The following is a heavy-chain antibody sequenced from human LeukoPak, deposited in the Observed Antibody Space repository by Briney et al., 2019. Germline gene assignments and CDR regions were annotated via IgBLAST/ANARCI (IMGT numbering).Heavy chain of an antibody. Sequence: PGGSLTLSCAASGVTVGNNYMNWVRQPPGKGLEWVSLIYSGGSTHYADSVKGRFTISRDNSKNTLYLQMNSLRVDDTAVYYCARDPPAVAANTYGWGQGTLVTVSS. V-gene: IGHV3-66*01. CDR3: ARDPPAVAANTYG. CDR2: IYSGGST. J-gene: IGHJ4*02. CDR1: GVTVGNNY. D-gene: IGHD6-6*01.